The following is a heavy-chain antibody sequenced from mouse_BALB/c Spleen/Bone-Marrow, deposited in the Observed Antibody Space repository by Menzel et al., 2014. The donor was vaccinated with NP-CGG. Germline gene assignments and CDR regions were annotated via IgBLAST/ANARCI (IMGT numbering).Heavy chain of an antibody. D-gene: IGHD1-1*01. V-gene: IGHV1S81*02. CDR2: INPTNGRS. J-gene: IGHJ4*01. CDR3: ARRGDYYGAMVY. Sequence: VQLQQSGAELVKPGASVKLSCKASGYIFTNYWMHWVKQRPGQGLSWIGEINPTNGRSNYNEKFKSKATLTVDKSSSTDYMQLSSLTSEDSAVYYCARRGDYYGAMVYWGQGTSVTVSS. CDR1: GYIFTNYW.